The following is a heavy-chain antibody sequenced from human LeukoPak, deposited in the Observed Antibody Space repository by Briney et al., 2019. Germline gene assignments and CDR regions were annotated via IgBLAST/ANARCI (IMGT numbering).Heavy chain of an antibody. Sequence: ASVKVSCKASGYTFTSYDINWVRQATGQGLEWMGWMNPNSGNTGYAQKFQGRVTMTRNTSISTAYMELSSLRSEDTAVYCCARSPPYYDFWSGYIYYYYYGMDVWGQGTTVTVSS. CDR1: GYTFTSYD. CDR2: MNPNSGNT. CDR3: ARSPPYYDFWSGYIYYYYYGMDV. J-gene: IGHJ6*02. D-gene: IGHD3-3*01. V-gene: IGHV1-8*01.